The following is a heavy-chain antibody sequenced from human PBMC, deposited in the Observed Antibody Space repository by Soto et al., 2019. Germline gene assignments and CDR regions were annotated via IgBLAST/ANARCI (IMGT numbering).Heavy chain of an antibody. J-gene: IGHJ4*02. Sequence: EVQLLESGGGLVQPGGSLRLSCAASAFTFSTCVMSWVRQAPGKGLEWVSRISDDGGSTHYADSVKGRFTTSRDNSKNTLYLQMNSLRVEDTAVYYCAKGRGGSSSWDSWGQGTLVTVSS. V-gene: IGHV3-23*01. CDR1: AFTFSTCV. D-gene: IGHD6-6*01. CDR2: ISDDGGST. CDR3: AKGRGGSSSWDS.